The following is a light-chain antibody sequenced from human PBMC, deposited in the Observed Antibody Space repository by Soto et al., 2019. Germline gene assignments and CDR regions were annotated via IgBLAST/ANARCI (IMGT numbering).Light chain of an antibody. CDR1: GSDIGTYNY. J-gene: IGLJ1*01. V-gene: IGLV2-14*03. Sequence: QSVLTQPASVSGSPGQSITISCTGTGSDIGTYNYVSWYQHHPGKAPKFIIYDVTNRPSGVSDRFSGSKSGNTASLTISGLQAEDEADYFCKSYTNASTYVFGTGTKVTVL. CDR2: DVT. CDR3: KSYTNASTYV.